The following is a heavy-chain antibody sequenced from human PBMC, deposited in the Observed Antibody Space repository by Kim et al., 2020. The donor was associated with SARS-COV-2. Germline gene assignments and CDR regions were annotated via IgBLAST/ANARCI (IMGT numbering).Heavy chain of an antibody. J-gene: IGHJ2*01. CDR1: GFTVSSNY. CDR3: ARDVPYTYYYGSGSYDL. CDR2: IYSGGST. V-gene: IGHV3-53*01. D-gene: IGHD3-10*01. Sequence: GGSLRLSCAASGFTVSSNYMSWVRQAPGKGLEWVSVIYSGGSTYYADSVKGRFTISRDNSKNTLYLQMNSLRAEDTAVYYCARDVPYTYYYGSGSYDLWGRGTLVTVSS.